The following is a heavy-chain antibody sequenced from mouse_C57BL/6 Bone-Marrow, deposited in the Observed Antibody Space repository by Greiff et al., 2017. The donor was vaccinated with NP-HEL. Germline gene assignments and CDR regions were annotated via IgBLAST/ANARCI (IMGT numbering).Heavy chain of an antibody. V-gene: IGHV1-63*01. CDR1: GYTFTNYW. Sequence: QVQLQQSGAELVRPGTSVKMSWKASGYTFTNYWIGWAKQRPGHGLEWIGDIYPGGGYTNYNEKFKGKATLTADKSSSTAYMQFSSLTSEDSAIYYCARGRLISGYFDVWGTGTTVTVSS. D-gene: IGHD3-2*02. CDR3: ARGRLISGYFDV. J-gene: IGHJ1*03. CDR2: IYPGGGYT.